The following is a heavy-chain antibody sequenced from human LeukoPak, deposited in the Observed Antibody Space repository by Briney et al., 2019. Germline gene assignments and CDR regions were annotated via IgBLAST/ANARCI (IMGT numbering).Heavy chain of an antibody. CDR2: ISGSGGST. CDR3: AKGRRIATFDLGY. D-gene: IGHD2/OR15-2a*01. J-gene: IGHJ4*02. Sequence: PGGSLRLSCAASGFTFSSHAMSWVRQAPGKGLEWASAISGSGGSTYYADSVKGRFTISRDNSKNTLYLQMNSLRAEDTAVYYCAKGRRIATFDLGYWGQGTLVTVSS. CDR1: GFTFSSHA. V-gene: IGHV3-23*01.